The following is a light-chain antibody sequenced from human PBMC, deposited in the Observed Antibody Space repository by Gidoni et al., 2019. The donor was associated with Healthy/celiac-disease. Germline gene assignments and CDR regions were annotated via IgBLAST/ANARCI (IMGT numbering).Light chain of an antibody. CDR3: QQRSNWQLT. CDR2: DAS. J-gene: IGKJ4*01. Sequence: EIVLTQFPATLSLSPGERATLSCRASQSVSSYLAWYQQKPGQAPRLLNYDASNRATGIPARFSGSGSGTDFTLTISSLEPEDVAVYYCQQRSNWQLTFXGXTKVEIK. V-gene: IGKV3-11*01. CDR1: QSVSSY.